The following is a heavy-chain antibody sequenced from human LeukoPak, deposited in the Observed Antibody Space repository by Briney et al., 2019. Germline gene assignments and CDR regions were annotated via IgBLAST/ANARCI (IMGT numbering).Heavy chain of an antibody. CDR2: TYWAGDS. CDR1: GLSLTSSGVA. Sequence: SGPTLVKPTQTLTLTCTLSGLSLTSSGVAVGWIRQPPGKALEWLALTYWAGDSRHSPSLKNRLTITKDTSKNQVVLTMTNMDPVDTATYYCAHVELSGTYYTDAFDVWGQGTMVTVSS. D-gene: IGHD1-26*01. V-gene: IGHV2-5*02. CDR3: AHVELSGTYYTDAFDV. J-gene: IGHJ3*01.